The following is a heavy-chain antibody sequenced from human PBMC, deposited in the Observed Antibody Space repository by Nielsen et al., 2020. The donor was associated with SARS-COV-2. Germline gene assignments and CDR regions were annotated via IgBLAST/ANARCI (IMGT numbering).Heavy chain of an antibody. CDR3: AKATSRTCIGVRCYNFDY. V-gene: IGHV3-23*01. CDR2: ISGGIDTT. Sequence: GGSLRFSCVASEFTFSSYAMSWVRQAPGKGLEWVSTISGGIDTTYHADSVRGRITVSRDDSKNTLYLQMNSLRAEDTAIYYCAKATSRTCIGVRCYNFDYWGQGALVTVSS. D-gene: IGHD2-15*01. CDR1: EFTFSSYA. J-gene: IGHJ4*02.